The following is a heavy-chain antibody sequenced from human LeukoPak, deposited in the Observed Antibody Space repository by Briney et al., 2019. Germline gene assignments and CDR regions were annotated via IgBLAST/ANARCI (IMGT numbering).Heavy chain of an antibody. CDR1: GGTFSTYA. D-gene: IGHD3-10*01. CDR3: ARDPMVRGVTFDY. CDR2: IIPILGLA. Sequence: ASVKVSCKASGGTFSTYAIAWVRQAPGQGLEWMGRIIPILGLANYAQKFQGRVTMTTDTSTSTAYMELRSLRSDDTAVYYCARDPMVRGVTFDYWGQGTLVTVSS. J-gene: IGHJ4*02. V-gene: IGHV1-69*04.